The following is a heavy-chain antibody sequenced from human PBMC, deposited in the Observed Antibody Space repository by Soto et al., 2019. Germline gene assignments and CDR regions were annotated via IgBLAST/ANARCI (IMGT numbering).Heavy chain of an antibody. V-gene: IGHV4-30-4*01. CDR2: IYYTGST. Sequence: SETLSLTLTVSGGSISSGDYYWSWIRQPPGKGLELIGYIYYTGSTYYNPSLKSRVTISVDTYKNQFSLKPSSVTAADTAVYYCARDAYGMDVWGQGTTVTVSS. J-gene: IGHJ6*02. CDR1: GGSISSGDYY. CDR3: ARDAYGMDV.